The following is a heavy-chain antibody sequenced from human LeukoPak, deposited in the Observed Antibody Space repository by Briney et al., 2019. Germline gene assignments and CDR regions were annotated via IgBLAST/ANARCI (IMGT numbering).Heavy chain of an antibody. J-gene: IGHJ4*02. Sequence: SETLSLTCTVSGDSISSTNYYWGWIRQPPGKGLEWIASIYYSGSSYYNPSLKSRVTMSVDTSKNQFSLKLSSVTAADTAIYYCVRLDYSNFFDYWGQGNLVTVSS. CDR1: GDSISSTNYY. CDR2: IYYSGSS. CDR3: VRLDYSNFFDY. V-gene: IGHV4-39*07. D-gene: IGHD4-11*01.